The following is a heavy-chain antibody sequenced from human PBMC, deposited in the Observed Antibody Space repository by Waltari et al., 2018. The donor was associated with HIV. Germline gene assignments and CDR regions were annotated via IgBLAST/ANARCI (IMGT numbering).Heavy chain of an antibody. J-gene: IGHJ4*02. Sequence: EVQLGESGGGLVQPGRSLRLSCATPGFSFGDYAMSWFRQVPGKGLEWVGFIRSKAYGGTTQYASSVKGRFTISRDDSKSIAYLQMNSLKTEDTALYYCTRGTFTVTYYFDYWCRGTLVTVSS. CDR2: IRSKAYGGTT. CDR1: GFSFGDYA. V-gene: IGHV3-49*03. D-gene: IGHD4-17*01. CDR3: TRGTFTVTYYFDY.